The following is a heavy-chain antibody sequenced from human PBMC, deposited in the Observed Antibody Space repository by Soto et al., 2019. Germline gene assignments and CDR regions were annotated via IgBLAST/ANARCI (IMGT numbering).Heavy chain of an antibody. Sequence: QVQLVQSGAEVKKPGSSVTVSCKASGGTFSSYAISWVRQAPGQGLEWMGGIIPIFGTANYAQKFQGRVTSTADESTSTAYMELSRLRSEDTAVYYCARALGVYGSGSYPSHYYGIDVWGQGTTVTVSS. CDR2: IIPIFGTA. CDR1: GGTFSSYA. V-gene: IGHV1-69*01. CDR3: ARALGVYGSGSYPSHYYGIDV. J-gene: IGHJ6*02. D-gene: IGHD3-10*01.